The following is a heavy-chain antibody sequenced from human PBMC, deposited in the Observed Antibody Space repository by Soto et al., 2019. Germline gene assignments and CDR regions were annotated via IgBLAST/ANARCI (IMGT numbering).Heavy chain of an antibody. CDR2: ISYDGSNK. D-gene: IGHD6-6*01. J-gene: IGHJ4*02. V-gene: IGHV3-30*18. CDR3: AKLPSIAAGHFDY. CDR1: GFTFSSYG. Sequence: QVQLVESGGGVVQPGRSLRLSCAASGFTFSSYGMHWVRQAPGKGLEWVAVISYDGSNKYYADSVKGRFTISRDNSKNTLYLQMNSLRAEDTAVYYCAKLPSIAAGHFDYWGQGTLVTVSS.